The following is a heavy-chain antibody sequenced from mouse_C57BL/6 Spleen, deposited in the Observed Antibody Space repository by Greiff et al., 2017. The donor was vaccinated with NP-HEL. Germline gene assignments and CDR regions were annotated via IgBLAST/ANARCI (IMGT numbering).Heavy chain of an antibody. D-gene: IGHD2-2*01. J-gene: IGHJ4*01. CDR3: AISTMVTAYAMDY. CDR2: INPNNGGT. Sequence: VQLKESGPELVKPGASVKIPCKASGYTFTDYNMDWVKQSHGKSLEWIGDINPNNGGTIYNQKFKGKATLTVDKSSSTAYMELRSLTSEDTAVYYCAISTMVTAYAMDYWGQGTSVTVSS. V-gene: IGHV1-18*01. CDR1: GYTFTDYN.